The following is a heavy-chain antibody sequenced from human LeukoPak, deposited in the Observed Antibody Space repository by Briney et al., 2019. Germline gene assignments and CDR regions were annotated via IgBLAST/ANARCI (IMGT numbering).Heavy chain of an antibody. V-gene: IGHV4-30-4*01. J-gene: IGHJ4*02. CDR1: GGSISSGDYY. CDR3: ARDTGIAVAGGYS. D-gene: IGHD6-19*01. CDR2: IYYSGST. Sequence: SQTLSLTCTVSGGSISSGDYYWSWIRQPPGKGLEWIGYIYYSGSTYYNPSLKSRVTISVDTSKNQFSLKLSSVTAADTAVYYCARDTGIAVAGGYSWGQGTLVTVSS.